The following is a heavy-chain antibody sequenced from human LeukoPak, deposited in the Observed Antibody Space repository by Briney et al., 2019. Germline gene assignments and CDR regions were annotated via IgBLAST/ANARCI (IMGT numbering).Heavy chain of an antibody. J-gene: IGHJ4*02. CDR1: GFTVSSNY. CDR2: IYSGGST. CDR3: ARDTYYDSSGYYSSTPSFDY. Sequence: GGSLRLSCAASGFTVSSNYMSWVRQAPGKGLEWVSVIYSGGSTYYADSVKGRFTISRDNSKNTLYLQMNSLRAEDTAVYYCARDTYYDSSGYYSSTPSFDYWGQGTLVTVSS. D-gene: IGHD3-22*01. V-gene: IGHV3-66*01.